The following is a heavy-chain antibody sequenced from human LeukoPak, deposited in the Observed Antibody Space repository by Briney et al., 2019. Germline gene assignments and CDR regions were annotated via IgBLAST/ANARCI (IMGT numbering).Heavy chain of an antibody. CDR2: ISAYNGNT. CDR3: AKDQGIYNHRIIDA. V-gene: IGHV1-18*01. J-gene: IGHJ4*02. CDR1: GYTFSSYG. Sequence: ASLKVSCKASGYTFSSYGISWVRQAPGQGLEWMGWISAYNGNTNFAQEFQRRVTMTTDTSTSTATKELCNLRSDNTAVYYCAKDQGIYNHRIIDAWGQGTLVTVSS. D-gene: IGHD5-12*01.